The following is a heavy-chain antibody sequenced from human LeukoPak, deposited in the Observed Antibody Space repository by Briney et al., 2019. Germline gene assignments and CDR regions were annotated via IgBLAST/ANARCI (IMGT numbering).Heavy chain of an antibody. CDR1: GDSIKTNY. V-gene: IGHV4-59*01. Sequence: PSETLSLTCAVSGDSIKTNYCSWIRQPPGKGLEWIGYIYYSGSTNYNPSLKSRVTISVDTSKNQFSLKLSSVTAADTAVYYCARAPYYHDSNGRLIGIDYWGQGTLVTVSA. J-gene: IGHJ4*02. CDR3: ARAPYYHDSNGRLIGIDY. CDR2: IYYSGST. D-gene: IGHD3-22*01.